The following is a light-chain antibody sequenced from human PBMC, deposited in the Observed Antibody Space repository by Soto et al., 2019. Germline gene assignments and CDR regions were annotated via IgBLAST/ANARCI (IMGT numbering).Light chain of an antibody. J-gene: IGKJ4*01. V-gene: IGKV3-15*01. CDR3: QQYNNWPLT. CDR2: GAS. Sequence: EIVMTQSPATLSVSPGERATLSCRASQSVTSNLAWYQQKPGQAPRLLIYGASTRATGIPARFSGSASGTEFPLTINRLQAEDSAVYYWQQYNNWPLTFGGGTKVEIK. CDR1: QSVTSN.